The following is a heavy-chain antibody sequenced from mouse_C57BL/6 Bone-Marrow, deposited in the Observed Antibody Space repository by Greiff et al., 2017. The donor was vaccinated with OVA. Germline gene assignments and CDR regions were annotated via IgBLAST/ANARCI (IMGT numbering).Heavy chain of an antibody. CDR2: IDPNSGGT. Sequence: VQLQQSGAELVKPGASVKLSCKASGYTFTSYWMHWVKQRPGRGLEWIGRIDPNSGGTKYNEKFKSKATLTVDKPSSTAYMQLSSLTSEDSAVYYCAFITTVVANYFDYWGQGTTLTVSS. J-gene: IGHJ2*01. D-gene: IGHD1-1*01. V-gene: IGHV1-72*01. CDR3: AFITTVVANYFDY. CDR1: GYTFTSYW.